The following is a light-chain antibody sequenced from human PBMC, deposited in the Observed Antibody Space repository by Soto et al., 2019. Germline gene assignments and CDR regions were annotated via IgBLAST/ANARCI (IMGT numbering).Light chain of an antibody. V-gene: IGKV4-1*01. CDR2: WAS. Sequence: DIVMTQSPDSLAVSLGERATINCKSSQSVLYSSNNKNYLAWYQQKPGQPPKLLIYWASTRESGVPDRFSGSGSGTDFTLTIISLHAEDVAVYYCQQYYSTPYTFGHGTKLEIK. J-gene: IGKJ2*01. CDR1: QSVLYSSNNKNY. CDR3: QQYYSTPYT.